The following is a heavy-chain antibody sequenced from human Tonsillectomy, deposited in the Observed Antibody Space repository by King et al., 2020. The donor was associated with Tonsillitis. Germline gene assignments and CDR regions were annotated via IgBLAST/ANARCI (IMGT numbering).Heavy chain of an antibody. CDR3: ARLGYSYGYGDAFDI. J-gene: IGHJ3*02. CDR1: GFTVSSNY. CDR2: IYSGGST. V-gene: IGHV3-53*01. D-gene: IGHD5-18*01. Sequence: VQLVQSGGGLIQPGGSLRLSCAASGFTVSSNYMSWVRQAPGKGLEWVSLIYSGGSTYYADSVKGRFTISRDNSKNTLYLQMNSLRAEDTAVYYCARLGYSYGYGDAFDIWGQGTMVTVSS.